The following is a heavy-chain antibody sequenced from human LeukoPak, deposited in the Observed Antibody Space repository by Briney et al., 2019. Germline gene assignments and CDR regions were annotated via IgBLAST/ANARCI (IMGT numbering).Heavy chain of an antibody. CDR3: ARDLGYDYVWGSLDDAFDI. D-gene: IGHD3-16*01. J-gene: IGHJ3*02. Sequence: GGSLRLSCAASGFTFSSYSMNWVRQAPGEGLEWVSYISSSSSTIYYADSVKGRFTISRDNAKNSLYLQMNSLRAEDTAVYYCARDLGYDYVWGSLDDAFDIWGQGTMVTVSS. V-gene: IGHV3-48*01. CDR2: ISSSSSTI. CDR1: GFTFSSYS.